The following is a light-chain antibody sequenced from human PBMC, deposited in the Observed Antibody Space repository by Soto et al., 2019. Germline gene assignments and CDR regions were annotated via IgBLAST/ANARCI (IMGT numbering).Light chain of an antibody. J-gene: IGKJ3*01. Sequence: DIQMTQSPSSLSASVGDRVTITCRASQGIDTYLAWYQQKQGQVPKLLIYAASTLQSEVPSRFSGSGSGTDFTLTISSLQSEDVDNHFHQRPTWSHPTFRHDTKVDIK. CDR3: QRPTWSHPT. CDR1: QGIDTY. CDR2: AAS. V-gene: IGKV1-27*01.